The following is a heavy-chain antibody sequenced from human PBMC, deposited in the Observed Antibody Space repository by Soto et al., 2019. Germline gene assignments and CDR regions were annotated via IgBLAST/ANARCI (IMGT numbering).Heavy chain of an antibody. CDR2: IRSKAYGGTT. D-gene: IGHD3-3*01. Sequence: PGGSPRLSCTASGFTLGDYAMSWFRQAPGKGLEWVGFIRSKAYGGTTQYAASVKGRFTISRDDSKSIAYLQMNSLKTEDTAVYYCTRVGDTIFGGVIPYYFDYWGQGTLVTVSS. V-gene: IGHV3-49*03. J-gene: IGHJ4*02. CDR3: TRVGDTIFGGVIPYYFDY. CDR1: GFTLGDYA.